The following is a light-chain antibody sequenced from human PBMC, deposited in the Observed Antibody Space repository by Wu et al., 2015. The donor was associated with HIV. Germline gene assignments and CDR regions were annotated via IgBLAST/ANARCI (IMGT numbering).Light chain of an antibody. CDR2: AAS. Sequence: EIVLTQSPGTLSLSPGERANLSCRASQSVSNNYLAWYQQKPGQAPRLLIYAASSRATGIPDRFSGSGSGTDFTLTISRLEPEDFAVYYCQQYGNSPPGRTFGQGTKVEIK. CDR1: QSVSNNY. V-gene: IGKV3-20*01. J-gene: IGKJ1*01. CDR3: QQYGNSPPGRT.